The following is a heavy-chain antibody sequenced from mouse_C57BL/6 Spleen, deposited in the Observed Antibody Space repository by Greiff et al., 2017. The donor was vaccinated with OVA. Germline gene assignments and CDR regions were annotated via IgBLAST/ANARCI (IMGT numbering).Heavy chain of an antibody. D-gene: IGHD1-1*01. Sequence: QVQLQQPGAELVKPGASVKLSCKASGYTFTSYWMHWVEQRPGQGLEWIGMIHPNSGSTNYNEKFKSKATLTVDKSSSTAYMQLSSLTSEDSAVYYCARWGYYYGSSYNYWGQGTTLTVSS. CDR2: IHPNSGST. J-gene: IGHJ2*01. CDR3: ARWGYYYGSSYNY. V-gene: IGHV1-64*01. CDR1: GYTFTSYW.